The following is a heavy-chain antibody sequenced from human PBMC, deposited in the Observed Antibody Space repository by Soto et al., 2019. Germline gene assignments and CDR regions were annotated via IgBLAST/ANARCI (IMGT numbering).Heavy chain of an antibody. V-gene: IGHV3-30*18. CDR3: AKDRRPNYYYGMDV. Sequence: QVQLVESGGGVVQPGRSLRLSCAASGFTFSSYAMHWVRQAPGKGLEWVAVISYDGSNKYYADSVKGRFTISRDNSKNTLYLQMNNLRAEDTAVYYCAKDRRPNYYYGMDVWGQGTTVTVSS. J-gene: IGHJ6*02. D-gene: IGHD6-25*01. CDR2: ISYDGSNK. CDR1: GFTFSSYA.